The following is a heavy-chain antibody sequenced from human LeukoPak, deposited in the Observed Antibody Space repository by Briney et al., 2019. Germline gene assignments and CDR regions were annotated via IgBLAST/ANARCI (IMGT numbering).Heavy chain of an antibody. Sequence: ASVKVSCKASGYSFTGYYMHWVRQAPGQGLEWMGWIDPKSGGTNCAQKFQGRVTMTRDTSISTAYMELSRLRSDDTAVYYCASSGMVTDFDYRGQGTLVTVSS. CDR3: ASSGMVTDFDY. J-gene: IGHJ4*02. V-gene: IGHV1-2*02. CDR1: GYSFTGYY. D-gene: IGHD5-18*01. CDR2: IDPKSGGT.